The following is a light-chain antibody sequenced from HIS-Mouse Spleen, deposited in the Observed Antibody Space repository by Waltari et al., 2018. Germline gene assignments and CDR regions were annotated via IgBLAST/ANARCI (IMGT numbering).Light chain of an antibody. Sequence: EIVMTQSPATLSVSPGERATLSCRASQSVSSNLAWYQQKPGQAPRLPIYGASTRATGIPARFSGSGSGTEFTLTISSLQSEDFAVYYCQQYNNWHVFGQGTKVEIK. J-gene: IGKJ1*01. CDR2: GAS. V-gene: IGKV3-15*01. CDR1: QSVSSN. CDR3: QQYNNWHV.